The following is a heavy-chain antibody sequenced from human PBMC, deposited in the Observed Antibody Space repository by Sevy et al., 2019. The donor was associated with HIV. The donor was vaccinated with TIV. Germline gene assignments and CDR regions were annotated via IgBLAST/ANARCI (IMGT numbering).Heavy chain of an antibody. CDR1: GFTFSDYY. J-gene: IGHJ6*02. Sequence: GGSLRLSCAASGFTFSDYYMSWIRQAPGTGLEWVSYISSSSSYTNYADSVKGRFTISRDNAKNSLYLQMNSLRAEDTAVYYCARDGYRGYDSAYYYYGMDVWGQGTTVTVSS. CDR3: ARDGYRGYDSAYYYYGMDV. V-gene: IGHV3-11*06. CDR2: ISSSSSYT. D-gene: IGHD5-12*01.